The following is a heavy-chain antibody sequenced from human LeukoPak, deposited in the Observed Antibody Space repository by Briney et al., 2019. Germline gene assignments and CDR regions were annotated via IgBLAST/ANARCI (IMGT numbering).Heavy chain of an antibody. D-gene: IGHD3-16*01. CDR2: ISYDGSSK. CDR1: GFTFSSYA. CDR3: ARAVVMLIDY. Sequence: GGSLRLSCAASGFTFSSYAMHWVRQAPGKGLEWVAVISYDGSSKYYADSVKGRFTISRDNSKNTLYLQMNSLRAEDTAVYYCARAVVMLIDYWGQGTLVTVSS. J-gene: IGHJ4*02. V-gene: IGHV3-30-3*01.